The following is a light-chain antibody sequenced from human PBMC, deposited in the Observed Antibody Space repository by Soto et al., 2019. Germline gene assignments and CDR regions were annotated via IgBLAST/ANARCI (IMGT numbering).Light chain of an antibody. J-gene: IGKJ2*01. Sequence: EIVMTQSPATLSVSPGERATLSCRASQSVSRNLAWYQQKPGQPPRLLIYDASTRATGVPARFGGSGSGTEFTLTISGLQSEDFAVYYCQQRSNWPPKYTFGQGTKLEIK. CDR2: DAS. CDR1: QSVSRN. CDR3: QQRSNWPPKYT. V-gene: IGKV3-15*01.